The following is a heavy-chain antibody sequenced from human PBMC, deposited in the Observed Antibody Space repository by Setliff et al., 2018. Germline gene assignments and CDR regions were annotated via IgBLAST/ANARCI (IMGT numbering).Heavy chain of an antibody. J-gene: IGHJ4*02. CDR1: GDSISSTSCQ. CDR2: IYYTGTA. CDR3: ARHEFVGGYYGSVTYRHFEY. Sequence: SETLSLTCTVSGDSISSTSCQWGWVRQPPGKGLEWIGSIYYTGTAYYNPSLKSRVTISVDTSKNQFSLQVTSLAATDTALYFCARHEFVGGYYGSVTYRHFEYWGQGILVPSPQ. V-gene: IGHV4-39*01. D-gene: IGHD3-10*01.